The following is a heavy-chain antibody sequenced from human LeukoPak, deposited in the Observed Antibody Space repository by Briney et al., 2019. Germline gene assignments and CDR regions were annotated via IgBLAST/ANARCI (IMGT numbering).Heavy chain of an antibody. Sequence: GGSLRLSCAASGFTFNTYAMSWVRQAPGKGLEWVSTISGSGGSTYYADSVKGRFTISRDNSKNTLYLQMSSLRAEDTAVYYCVKVGLLWFGESSWAFDIWGQGTMVTVSS. V-gene: IGHV3-23*01. CDR3: VKVGLLWFGESSWAFDI. CDR2: ISGSGGST. CDR1: GFTFNTYA. J-gene: IGHJ3*02. D-gene: IGHD3-10*01.